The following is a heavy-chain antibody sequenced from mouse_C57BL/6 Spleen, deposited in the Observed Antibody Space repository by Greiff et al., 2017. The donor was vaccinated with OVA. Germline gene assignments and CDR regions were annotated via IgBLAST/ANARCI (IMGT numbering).Heavy chain of an antibody. CDR3: ARGGYPYYFDY. V-gene: IGHV1-37*01. CDR1: GYSFTGYF. D-gene: IGHD2-2*01. J-gene: IGHJ2*01. CDR2: INPYNGDT. Sequence: VQLQESGPELVQPGASVKLSCKASGYSFTGYFMHWVKQSPGQFLEWIGRINPYNGDTFYNQKFKGKATLTVDKSSSTAHMELLSLTSEDFAVYYCARGGYPYYFDYWGQGTTLTVSS.